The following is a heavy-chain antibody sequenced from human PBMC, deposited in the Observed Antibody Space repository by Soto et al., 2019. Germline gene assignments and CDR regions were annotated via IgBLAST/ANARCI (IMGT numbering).Heavy chain of an antibody. CDR3: ARDCDTAMVNGYFDY. CDR2: INPSGGST. Sequence: ASVKVSCKAPGYTFTSYYMHWVRQAPGQGLEWMGIINPSGGSTSYAQKFQGRVTMTRDTSTSTVYMELSSLRSEDTAVYYCARDCDTAMVNGYFDYWGQGTLVTVSS. D-gene: IGHD5-18*01. V-gene: IGHV1-46*01. J-gene: IGHJ4*02. CDR1: GYTFTSYY.